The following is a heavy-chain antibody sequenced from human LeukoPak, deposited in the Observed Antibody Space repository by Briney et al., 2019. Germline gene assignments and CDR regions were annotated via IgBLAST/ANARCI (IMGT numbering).Heavy chain of an antibody. J-gene: IGHJ4*02. CDR1: GFTFSSYW. CDR3: ARETRYGSLTFDY. V-gene: IGHV3-7*03. CDR2: MQPDGGEK. D-gene: IGHD3-10*01. Sequence: GGSLRLSCAASGFTFSSYWMSWVRQAPGKGLEWVANMQPDGGEKHYVDSVKGRFTISRDNAKNSLYLQMNSLRAEDTAVYYCARETRYGSLTFDYWGQGTRVTVSS.